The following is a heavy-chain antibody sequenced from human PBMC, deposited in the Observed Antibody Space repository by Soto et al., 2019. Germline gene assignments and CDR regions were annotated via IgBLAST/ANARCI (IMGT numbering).Heavy chain of an antibody. CDR3: ARAIAAAGTVSGVFDY. CDR1: GGSISSGGYY. Sequence: SETLSLTCTVSGGSISSGGYYWSWIRQHPGKGLEWIGYIYYSGSTYYNPSLKSRVTISVDTSKNQFSLKLSSVTAADTAVYYCARAIAAAGTVSGVFDYWGQGTLVTVSS. CDR2: IYYSGST. D-gene: IGHD6-13*01. J-gene: IGHJ4*02. V-gene: IGHV4-31*03.